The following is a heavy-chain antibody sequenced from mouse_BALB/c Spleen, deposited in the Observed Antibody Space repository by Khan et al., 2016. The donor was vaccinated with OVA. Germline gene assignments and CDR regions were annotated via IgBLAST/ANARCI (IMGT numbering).Heavy chain of an antibody. CDR2: INTHSGVP. CDR1: GYTFTTAG. D-gene: IGHD2-14*01. Sequence: LVESGPELKKPGETVRISCKASGYTFTTAGIQWVQKMPGKGLKWIGWINTHSGVPKYAEDFKGRFAFSLEISVNTAYLQITNLKNEDTATYFCARGAAAYYRNDGGAMEYWGQGTSVTVSS. CDR3: ARGAAAYYRNDGGAMEY. J-gene: IGHJ4*01. V-gene: IGHV9-4*02.